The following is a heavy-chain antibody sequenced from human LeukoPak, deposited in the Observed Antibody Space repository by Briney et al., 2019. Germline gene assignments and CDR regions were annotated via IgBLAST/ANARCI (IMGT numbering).Heavy chain of an antibody. CDR1: GFTFSSYW. CDR2: IKQVGSEK. D-gene: IGHD3-16*01. V-gene: IGHV3-7*04. J-gene: IGHJ2*01. CDR3: ARGDGGEYSWYFDL. Sequence: GGSLRLSCAASGFTFSSYWMSWVRQAPGKGLEWVANIKQVGSEKYYVDFVKGRFTISRDNAKNSLYLQMNSLRAEDMAVYYCARGDGGEYSWYFDLWGRGTLVTVSS.